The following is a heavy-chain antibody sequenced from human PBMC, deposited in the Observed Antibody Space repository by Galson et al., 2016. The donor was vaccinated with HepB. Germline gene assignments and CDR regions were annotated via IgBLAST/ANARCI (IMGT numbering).Heavy chain of an antibody. CDR1: GFTFNNYA. J-gene: IGHJ5*02. Sequence: SLRLSCAASGFTFNNYAMNWVRQAPGKGLEWVSDISDGGDGTYYADSVKGRFSISRDNSRKTLYLQMNSLRAEDTAVYYCARPAAAWGQGTLVTVSS. V-gene: IGHV3-23*01. CDR3: ARPAAA. CDR2: ISDGGDGT. D-gene: IGHD1-14*01.